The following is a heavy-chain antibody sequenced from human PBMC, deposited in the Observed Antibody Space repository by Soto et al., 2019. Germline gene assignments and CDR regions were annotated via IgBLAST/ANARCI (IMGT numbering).Heavy chain of an antibody. V-gene: IGHV1-18*01. Sequence: ASVKVSCKASGSTFTNYGVSWLRQAPGQGLEWVGWISGYNNNTTSAQKFQGRVTMTIDTSTTTAYMDLRSLTSDDTAVYYCARGGSSITCVCELFYWGQGALVTVSS. J-gene: IGHJ4*01. CDR3: ARGGSSITCVCELFY. CDR2: ISGYNNNT. D-gene: IGHD1-20*01. CDR1: GSTFTNYG.